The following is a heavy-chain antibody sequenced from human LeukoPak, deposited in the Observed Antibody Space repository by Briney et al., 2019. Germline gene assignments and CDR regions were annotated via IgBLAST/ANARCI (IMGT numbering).Heavy chain of an antibody. CDR1: GYSIRSGYY. CDR2: THHSGTT. CDR3: AREEEPTNFYY. D-gene: IGHD1-14*01. Sequence: SQTLSLTCAVSGYSIRSGYYWGWIRQPPGKGLEWIGSTHHSGTTYYNPSLKRRATISVDTAKNQFSLSLSSVTAADTAVYYCAREEEPTNFYYWGQGTLVTVSS. V-gene: IGHV4-38-2*02. J-gene: IGHJ4*02.